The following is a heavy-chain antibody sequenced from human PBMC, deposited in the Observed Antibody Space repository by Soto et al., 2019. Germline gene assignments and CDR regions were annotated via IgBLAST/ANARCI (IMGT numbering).Heavy chain of an antibody. CDR3: ARVKYYYDSSGYYLTDY. J-gene: IGHJ4*02. CDR1: GGTFSSYA. Sequence: SVKVSCKASGGTFSSYAISWVRQAPGQGLEWMGGIIPIFGTANYAQMFQGRVTITADKSTSTAYMELSSLRSEDTAVYYCARVKYYYDSSGYYLTDYWGQGTLVTVSS. V-gene: IGHV1-69*06. D-gene: IGHD3-22*01. CDR2: IIPIFGTA.